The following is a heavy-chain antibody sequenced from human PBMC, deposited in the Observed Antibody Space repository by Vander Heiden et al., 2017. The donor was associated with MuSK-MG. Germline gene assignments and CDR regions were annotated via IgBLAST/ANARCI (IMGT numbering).Heavy chain of an antibody. J-gene: IGHJ4*02. CDR3: AREGDVEMATITNFI. CDR1: GFTFSSYS. D-gene: IGHD5-12*01. Sequence: EVQLVESGGGLVKPGGSLRLSCAASGFTFSSYSMNWVRQAPGKGLEWVSSISSSSSYIYYADSVKGRFTISRDNAKNSLYLQMNSLRAEDTAVYYCAREGDVEMATITNFIWGQGTVVTVSS. V-gene: IGHV3-21*01. CDR2: ISSSSSYI.